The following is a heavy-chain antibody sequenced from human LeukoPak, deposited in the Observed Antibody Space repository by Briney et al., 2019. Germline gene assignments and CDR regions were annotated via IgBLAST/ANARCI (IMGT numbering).Heavy chain of an antibody. D-gene: IGHD6-19*01. J-gene: IGHJ4*02. CDR1: GGSFSDYY. V-gene: IGHV4-34*01. Sequence: SETLSLTCAVYGGSFSDYYWSWIRQPPGKGLEWIGEINHSGSTNYNPSLKSRVTISVDTSKNQFSLKLSSATAADTAVYYCARCSSGSYRDYWGQGTLVTVSS. CDR2: INHSGST. CDR3: ARCSSGSYRDY.